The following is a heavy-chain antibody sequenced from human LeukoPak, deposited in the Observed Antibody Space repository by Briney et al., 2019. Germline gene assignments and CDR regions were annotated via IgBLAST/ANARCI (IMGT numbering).Heavy chain of an antibody. CDR1: GFTFSDYY. Sequence: GGSLRLSCAASGFTFSDYYMSWIRQAPGKGLEWVSYISTSSSYTNYADSVKGRFTISRDSSKNTLYLQMNSLRAEDTAVYYCAKDWVPRFDPWGQGTLVTVSS. J-gene: IGHJ5*02. CDR3: AKDWVPRFDP. CDR2: ISTSSSYT. D-gene: IGHD3-16*01. V-gene: IGHV3-11*06.